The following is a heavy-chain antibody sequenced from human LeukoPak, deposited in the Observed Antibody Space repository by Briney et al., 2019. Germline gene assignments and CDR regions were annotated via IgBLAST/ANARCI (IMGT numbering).Heavy chain of an antibody. Sequence: LGGPLRLSCAASGFTFNTYSLDWVRQAPGKGLEWVAVISYDGSNKYYADSVKGRFTISRDNSKNTLYLQMNSLRAEDTAVYYCAKLWFGELTGADYWGQGTLVTVSS. CDR2: ISYDGSNK. J-gene: IGHJ4*02. CDR1: GFTFNTYS. CDR3: AKLWFGELTGADY. D-gene: IGHD3-10*01. V-gene: IGHV3-30*18.